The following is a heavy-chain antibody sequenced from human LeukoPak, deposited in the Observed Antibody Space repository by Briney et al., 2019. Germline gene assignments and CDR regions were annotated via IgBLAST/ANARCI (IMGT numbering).Heavy chain of an antibody. V-gene: IGHV5-10-1*01. J-gene: IGHJ4*02. Sequence: GESLKISCKGSGYSFTSYWISWVRQMPGEGLEGMGRIDPSDSYTNYSPAFQGHVTISADKSISTAYLQWSSLKASDTAMYYCAALYSGYDYEDYWGQGTLVTVSS. CDR1: GYSFTSYW. D-gene: IGHD5-12*01. CDR2: IDPSDSYT. CDR3: AALYSGYDYEDY.